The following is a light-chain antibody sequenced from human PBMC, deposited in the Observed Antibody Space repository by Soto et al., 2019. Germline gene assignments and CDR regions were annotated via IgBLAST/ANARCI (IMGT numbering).Light chain of an antibody. V-gene: IGKV3-11*01. CDR2: DAY. CDR3: QHRSNWPLT. J-gene: IGKJ3*01. CDR1: QNVSSY. Sequence: ETVLTQSPATLSLSPGERATLSCRASQNVSSYLAWYQQKRGQAPRLLIYDAYNRPIGIPARFSGSGSGTDFTLTITSLEPEEFAVYYCQHRSNWPLTFGPGTKVDIK.